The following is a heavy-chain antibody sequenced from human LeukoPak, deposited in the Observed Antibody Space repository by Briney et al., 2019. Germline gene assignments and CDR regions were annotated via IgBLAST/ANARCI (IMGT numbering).Heavy chain of an antibody. D-gene: IGHD6-6*01. V-gene: IGHV3-53*01. CDR1: GFTVSSNY. Sequence: GGSLRLSCAASGFTVSSNYMSWVRQAPGKGLEWVSVIYSGGSTYYADSVKGRFTISRDNAKNTLYLQVNSLRAEDTAVYYCARSPYGGSSFYWGQGTLVTVSS. CDR2: IYSGGST. CDR3: ARSPYGGSSFY. J-gene: IGHJ4*02.